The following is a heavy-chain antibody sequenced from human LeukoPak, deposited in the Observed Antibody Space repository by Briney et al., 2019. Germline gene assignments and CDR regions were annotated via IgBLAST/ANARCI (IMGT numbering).Heavy chain of an antibody. CDR1: GGTFSSYA. V-gene: IGHV1-69*04. Sequence: VASVKVSCKASGGTFSSYAISWVRQAPGQGLEWMGRIIPILGIANYAQKFQGRVTITTDESTSTAYMELSSLRSEDTAVYYCANVGAEDYWGQGTLVTVSS. D-gene: IGHD1-26*01. CDR2: IIPILGIA. J-gene: IGHJ4*02. CDR3: ANVGAEDY.